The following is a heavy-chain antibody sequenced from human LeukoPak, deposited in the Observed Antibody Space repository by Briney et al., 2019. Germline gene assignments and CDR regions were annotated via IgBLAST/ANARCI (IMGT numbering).Heavy chain of an antibody. CDR2: IYHSGST. CDR3: ARVEYFDYIWGSYKY. D-gene: IGHD3-16*01. Sequence: SGTLSLTCAASGGSISSSYWWSWVRQPPGKGLEWIGEIYHSGSTNYNPSIKSRVTVSVDKSKNQFSLKLDSVTAADTAVYYCARVEYFDYIWGSYKYWGQGTLVTVSS. CDR1: GGSISSSYW. J-gene: IGHJ4*02. V-gene: IGHV4-4*02.